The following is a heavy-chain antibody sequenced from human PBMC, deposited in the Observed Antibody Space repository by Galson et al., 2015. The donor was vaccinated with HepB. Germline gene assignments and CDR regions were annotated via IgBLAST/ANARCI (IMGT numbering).Heavy chain of an antibody. Sequence: SLRLSCAASGFTFSSYAMHWVRQAPGKGLEWVAVISYDGSNKYYADSVKGRFTISRDNSKNTLYLQMNSLRAEDTAVYYCARGGRSLYYYYGMDVWGQGTTVTVSS. CDR1: GFTFSSYA. V-gene: IGHV3-30-3*01. CDR3: ARGGRSLYYYYGMDV. J-gene: IGHJ6*02. CDR2: ISYDGSNK.